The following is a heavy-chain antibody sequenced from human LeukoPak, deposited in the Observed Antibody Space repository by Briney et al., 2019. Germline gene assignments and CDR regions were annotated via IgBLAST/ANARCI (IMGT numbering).Heavy chain of an antibody. CDR1: GLTFSSYA. Sequence: GGSLRLSCAASGLTFSSYAMSWVRQAPGKGLEWVSAISGSGGSTYYADSVKGRFTISRDNSKNTLYLQMNSLRAEDTAVYYCAKGGGIRQWLVPPFDYWGQGTLVTVSS. D-gene: IGHD6-19*01. CDR3: AKGGGIRQWLVPPFDY. V-gene: IGHV3-23*01. J-gene: IGHJ4*02. CDR2: ISGSGGST.